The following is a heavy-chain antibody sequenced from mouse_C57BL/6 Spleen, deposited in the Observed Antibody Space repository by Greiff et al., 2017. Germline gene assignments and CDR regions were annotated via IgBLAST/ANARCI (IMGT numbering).Heavy chain of an antibody. V-gene: IGHV1-69*01. Sequence: QVQLQQPGAELVMPGASVKLSCKASGYTFTSYWMHWVKQRPGQGLEWIGEIDPSDSYTNYNQKFKGKSTLTVDKSSSTAYMQLSSLTSEDSAVYYCARGGWDHFGYWGQGTTLTVSS. CDR1: GYTFTSYW. J-gene: IGHJ2*01. D-gene: IGHD4-1*01. CDR3: ARGGWDHFGY. CDR2: IDPSDSYT.